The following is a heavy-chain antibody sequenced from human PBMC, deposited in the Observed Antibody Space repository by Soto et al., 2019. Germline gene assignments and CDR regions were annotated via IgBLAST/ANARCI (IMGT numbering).Heavy chain of an antibody. V-gene: IGHV3-33*01. J-gene: IGHJ4*02. CDR1: GFTFSDYG. Sequence: VGSLRLSCAASGFTFSDYGMHWVRQAPGKGLEWVAVIWYDGSIKYYGDSVKGRFTISRDNSKNTLYLQMNSLRAEDTAVFYCARDSLSGSYYLDYWGQGTPVTV. CDR2: IWYDGSIK. CDR3: ARDSLSGSYYLDY. D-gene: IGHD1-26*01.